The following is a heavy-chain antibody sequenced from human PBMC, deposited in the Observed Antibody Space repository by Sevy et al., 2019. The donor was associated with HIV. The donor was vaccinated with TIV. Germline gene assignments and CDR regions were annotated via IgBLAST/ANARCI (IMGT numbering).Heavy chain of an antibody. Sequence: SETLSLTCTVSGGSISSYYWSWIRQPPGKGLEWIGYIYYSGSTNYNPSLKSRVTISVDTSKNQFSLKLSSVTAADTAVYYCARGHYDFWSGYCKPSLYYYMDVWGKGTTVTVSS. V-gene: IGHV4-59*01. CDR3: ARGHYDFWSGYCKPSLYYYMDV. J-gene: IGHJ6*03. CDR1: GGSISSYY. CDR2: IYYSGST. D-gene: IGHD3-3*01.